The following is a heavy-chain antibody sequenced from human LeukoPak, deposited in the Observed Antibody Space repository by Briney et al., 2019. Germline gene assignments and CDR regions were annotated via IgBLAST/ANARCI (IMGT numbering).Heavy chain of an antibody. CDR1: GYTFTSYD. Sequence: ASVKVSCKASGYTFTSYDINWVRQATGQGLEWMGWMNPNSGNTGYAQKFQGRVTMTRNTSISTAYMELSSLRSEDTAVYYCARAPRRVVVPAAEANNYYYYMDVWGKGTTVTVSS. V-gene: IGHV1-8*01. CDR2: MNPNSGNT. CDR3: ARAPRRVVVPAAEANNYYYYMDV. J-gene: IGHJ6*03. D-gene: IGHD2-2*01.